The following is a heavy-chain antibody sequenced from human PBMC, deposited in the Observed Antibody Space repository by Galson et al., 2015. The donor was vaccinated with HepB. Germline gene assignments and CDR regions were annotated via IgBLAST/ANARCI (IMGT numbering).Heavy chain of an antibody. CDR2: ISAYNGNT. CDR1: GYTFTSYG. D-gene: IGHD3-10*01. Sequence: SVKVSCKASGYTFTSYGISWVRQAPGQGLEWMGWISAYNGNTSYAQKLQGRVTMTTDTSTSTAYMELRSLRSDDTAVYYCARDGFGGSGQRTEDYWGQGTLVTVSS. CDR3: ARDGFGGSGQRTEDY. V-gene: IGHV1-18*04. J-gene: IGHJ4*02.